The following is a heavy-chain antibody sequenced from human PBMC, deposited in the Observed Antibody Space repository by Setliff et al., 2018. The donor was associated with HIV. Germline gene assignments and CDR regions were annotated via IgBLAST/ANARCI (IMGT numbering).Heavy chain of an antibody. CDR2: INPSGGIT. CDR3: ASAPLTTVTTGPRYYLDY. D-gene: IGHD4-17*01. V-gene: IGHV1-46*01. J-gene: IGHJ4*02. Sequence: GASVKVSCKASGYSFINYAMNWVRQAPGQGLEWMGVINPSGGITTYAQKFQGRVTVTKDTSTSTVYMELRSIRSEDTAVYFCASAPLTTVTTGPRYYLDYWGQGTLVTVS. CDR1: GYSFINYA.